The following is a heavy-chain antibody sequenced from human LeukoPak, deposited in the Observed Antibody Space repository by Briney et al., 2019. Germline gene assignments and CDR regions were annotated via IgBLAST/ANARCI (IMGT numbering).Heavy chain of an antibody. CDR1: GGSISSSSYY. D-gene: IGHD3-22*01. CDR3: ASNGYDSSGYYSD. V-gene: IGHV4-39*01. CDR2: IYYSGST. J-gene: IGHJ4*02. Sequence: SETLSLTCTVSGGSISSSSYYWGWIRQPPGKGLEWIGSIYYSGSTYYNPSLKSRVTISVDTSKNQFSLKLSSVTAADTAVYYCASNGYDSSGYYSDWSQGTLVTVSS.